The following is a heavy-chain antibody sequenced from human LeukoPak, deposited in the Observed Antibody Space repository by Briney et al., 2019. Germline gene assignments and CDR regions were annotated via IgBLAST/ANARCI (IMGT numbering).Heavy chain of an antibody. CDR2: INHSGST. J-gene: IGHJ6*03. Sequence: PSETLSLTCAVYGGSFSGYYWSWIRQPPGKGLEWIGEINHSGSTNYNPSLKSRVTISIDTSKNQFSLKLSSVTAADTAVYYCARRRKFFGCYYYYYMDVWGKGTTVTVSS. CDR1: GGSFSGYY. CDR3: ARRRKFFGCYYYYYMDV. V-gene: IGHV4-34*01. D-gene: IGHD3-10*01.